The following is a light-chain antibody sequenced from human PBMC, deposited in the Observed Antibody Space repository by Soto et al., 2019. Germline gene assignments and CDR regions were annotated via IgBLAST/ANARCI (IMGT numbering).Light chain of an antibody. J-gene: IGKJ4*01. CDR1: QSVRSSY. Sequence: LTQSPGTLALSPGGRATLSCMARQSVRSSYLAWYQQRPGQAPRLLLLGATFRATGLPERPRSRGSGTDFTLTISRLEPEDFAVYYCQHYGIPLTFGGGTKVDI. CDR2: GAT. V-gene: IGKV3-20*01. CDR3: QHYGIPLT.